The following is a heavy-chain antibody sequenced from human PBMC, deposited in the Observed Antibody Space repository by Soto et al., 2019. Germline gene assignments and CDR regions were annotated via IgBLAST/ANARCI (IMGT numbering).Heavy chain of an antibody. Sequence: PSETLSLTCAVYGGSFSGYYWSWIRQPPGKGLEWIGEINHSGSTNYNPSLKSRVTISVDTSKNHFSLKLSSVTAADTAVYYCSRERESASEHWGQGTLVTVSS. V-gene: IGHV4-34*01. CDR2: INHSGST. J-gene: IGHJ4*02. CDR1: GGSFSGYY. CDR3: SRERESASEH.